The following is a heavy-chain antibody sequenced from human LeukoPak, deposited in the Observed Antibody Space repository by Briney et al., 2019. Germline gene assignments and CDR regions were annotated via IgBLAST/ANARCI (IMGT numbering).Heavy chain of an antibody. Sequence: GGSLRLSCAASGFTFSSYTMHWVRQAPGKGPEWVAVISPDGNNAFYGDSVKGRFSISRDNSKNTLYLQVNSLTAEDTAVYYCARDRNYYDSSGYHRVDYWGQGTLVTVSS. J-gene: IGHJ4*02. CDR2: ISPDGNNA. CDR1: GFTFSSYT. V-gene: IGHV3-30-3*01. CDR3: ARDRNYYDSSGYHRVDY. D-gene: IGHD3-22*01.